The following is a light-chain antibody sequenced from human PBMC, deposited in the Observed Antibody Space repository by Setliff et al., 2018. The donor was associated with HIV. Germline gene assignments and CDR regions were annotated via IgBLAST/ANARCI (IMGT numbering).Light chain of an antibody. CDR3: YSYAGRNTFHMI. J-gene: IGLJ2*01. CDR2: EDN. CDR1: SSNIGNYNL. Sequence: QSALTQPAAVSGSPGQSITISCTGSSSNIGNYNLVSWYQQLPGKAPRLMIFEDNKRPSGVSDRFSGSKSSYTASLTISGLQAGDEADYYCYSYAGRNTFHMIFGGGTKVTVL. V-gene: IGLV2-23*02.